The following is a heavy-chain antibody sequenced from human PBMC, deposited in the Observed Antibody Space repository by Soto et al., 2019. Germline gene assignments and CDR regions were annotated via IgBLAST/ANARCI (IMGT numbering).Heavy chain of an antibody. Sequence: SVKVSCKASGYTFTGYYMHWVRQAPGQGLEWMGWINPNSGGTNYAQKFQGRVTMTRDTSISTAYMELSRLRSDDTAVYYCARSSIAPRRAGPNWFEPLGQGTLDTVSS. CDR2: INPNSGGT. V-gene: IGHV1-2*02. D-gene: IGHD6-6*01. CDR1: GYTFTGYY. CDR3: ARSSIAPRRAGPNWFEP. J-gene: IGHJ5*02.